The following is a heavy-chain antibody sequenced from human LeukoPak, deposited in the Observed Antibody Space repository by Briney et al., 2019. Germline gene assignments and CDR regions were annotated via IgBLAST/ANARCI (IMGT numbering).Heavy chain of an antibody. CDR1: GFTFSSYA. Sequence: PGGSLRLSCAASGFTFSSYAMSWVRQAPGKGLEWVSAISGSGGSTYYADSVKGRFTISRDNSKNTLYLQMNSLRAEDTAVYYCAEDAFWSGYFDSPGYYFDYWGQGTLVTVSS. D-gene: IGHD3-3*01. CDR3: AEDAFWSGYFDSPGYYFDY. V-gene: IGHV3-23*01. J-gene: IGHJ4*02. CDR2: ISGSGGST.